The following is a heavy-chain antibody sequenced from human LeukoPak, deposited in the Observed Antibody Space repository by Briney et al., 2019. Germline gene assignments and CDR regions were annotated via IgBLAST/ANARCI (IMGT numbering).Heavy chain of an antibody. D-gene: IGHD3-9*01. V-gene: IGHV3-21*01. Sequence: PGGSLRLSCAASGFTFSSYSMNWVRQAPGKGLEWVSSISSSSSYIYYADSVKGRFTISRDNAKNSLYLQMNSLRAEDTAVYYCAKVKAGDDILTGSSTFDYWGQGTLVTVSS. CDR2: ISSSSSYI. CDR3: AKVKAGDDILTGSSTFDY. CDR1: GFTFSSYS. J-gene: IGHJ4*02.